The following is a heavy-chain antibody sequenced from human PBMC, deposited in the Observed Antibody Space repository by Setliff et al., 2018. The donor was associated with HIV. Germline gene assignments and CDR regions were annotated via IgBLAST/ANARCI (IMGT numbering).Heavy chain of an antibody. Sequence: SETLSLTCTVSGGSIRSGSYYWSWIRQHPEKGLEWIGYIYHRGSTYYNPSLKSRVSISIDMSKNQFYLKLNSVTAADTAVYYCASDEGAGPVDSSGRGTLVTVSS. V-gene: IGHV4-31*03. CDR1: GGSIRSGSYY. D-gene: IGHD1-26*01. J-gene: IGHJ4*02. CDR3: ASDEGAGPVDS. CDR2: IYHRGST.